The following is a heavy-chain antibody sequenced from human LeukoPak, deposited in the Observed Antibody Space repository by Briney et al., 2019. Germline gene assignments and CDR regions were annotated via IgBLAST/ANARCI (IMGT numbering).Heavy chain of an antibody. CDR3: ARWWELGEFDY. J-gene: IGHJ4*02. CDR2: INHSGST. V-gene: IGHV4-34*01. D-gene: IGHD2-15*01. Sequence: PSETLSLTCAVYGGSFSGYYWSWIRQPPGKGLEWIGEINHSGSTNYNPSLKSRVTISVDTSKNQFSLKLSSVTAADTAVYYCARWWELGEFDYWGQGTLVTVSS. CDR1: GGSFSGYY.